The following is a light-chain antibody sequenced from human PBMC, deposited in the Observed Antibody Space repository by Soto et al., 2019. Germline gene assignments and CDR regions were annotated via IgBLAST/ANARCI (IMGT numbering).Light chain of an antibody. CDR2: AAS. CDR1: QSISSS. V-gene: IGKV1-39*01. Sequence: DIQMTQSPSSLSASAGDRVTITCRASQSISSSLNWYQQKPGKAPKPLIYAASSLQRGVPSRFSVSGSGTDFTLTISGLQSDDFATYYCQQSDSTPPTFGQGTKVEI. CDR3: QQSDSTPPT. J-gene: IGKJ1*01.